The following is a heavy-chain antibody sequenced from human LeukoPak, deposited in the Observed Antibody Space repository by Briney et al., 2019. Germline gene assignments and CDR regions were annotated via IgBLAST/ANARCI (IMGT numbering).Heavy chain of an antibody. Sequence: GESLKISCKGSGYSFTCYWIGWVRQMPGKGLEWMGIIYPGDSDTRYSPSFQGQVTISADKSISTAYLQWSSLKASDTAMYYCARHLEYCSSTSCYNWFDPWGQGTLVTVSS. V-gene: IGHV5-51*01. CDR2: IYPGDSDT. J-gene: IGHJ5*02. CDR3: ARHLEYCSSTSCYNWFDP. D-gene: IGHD2-2*01. CDR1: GYSFTCYW.